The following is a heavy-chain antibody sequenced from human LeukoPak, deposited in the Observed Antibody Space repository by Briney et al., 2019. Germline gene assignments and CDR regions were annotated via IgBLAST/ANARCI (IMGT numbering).Heavy chain of an antibody. CDR1: GFTFSNYW. Sequence: GGSLRVSCTASGFTFSNYWMSWVRQAPGKGLEWVANIKRDGSEQWYVDSVKGRFIISRDNAKNSVYLRMSSLRADDTAIYYCARDHSENYLEYWGQGTLVTVSS. D-gene: IGHD6-13*01. CDR3: ARDHSENYLEY. V-gene: IGHV3-7*01. CDR2: IKRDGSEQ. J-gene: IGHJ4*02.